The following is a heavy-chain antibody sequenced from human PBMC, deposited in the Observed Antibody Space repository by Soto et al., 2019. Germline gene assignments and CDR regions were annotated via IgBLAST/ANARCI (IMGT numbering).Heavy chain of an antibody. D-gene: IGHD3-22*01. CDR3: AKVEYYYDSSAPEAAFGI. J-gene: IGHJ3*02. CDR1: GFTFSSYA. CDR2: ISGSGGST. V-gene: IGHV3-23*01. Sequence: PGGSLRLYCAASGFTFSSYAMSWVRQAPGKGLEWVSAISGSGGSTYYADSVKGRFTISRDNSKNTLYLQMNSLRAEDTAVYYCAKVEYYYDSSAPEAAFGIWGQGTMVTVSS.